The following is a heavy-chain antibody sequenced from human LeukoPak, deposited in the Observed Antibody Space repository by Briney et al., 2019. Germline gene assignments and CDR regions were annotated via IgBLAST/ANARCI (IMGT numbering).Heavy chain of an antibody. CDR1: GFTFSRYG. CDR2: IWYDGSNK. Sequence: GGSLRLSCAASGFTFSRYGMHWVRQAPGKGLEWVAVIWYDGSNKYYADSVKGRFTISRDNSKKTLFLQMNSLRAEDTAVYYCAKEGGYCSSSSCQDTNFDYWGQGTLVTVSS. V-gene: IGHV3-33*06. J-gene: IGHJ4*02. CDR3: AKEGGYCSSSSCQDTNFDY. D-gene: IGHD2-2*01.